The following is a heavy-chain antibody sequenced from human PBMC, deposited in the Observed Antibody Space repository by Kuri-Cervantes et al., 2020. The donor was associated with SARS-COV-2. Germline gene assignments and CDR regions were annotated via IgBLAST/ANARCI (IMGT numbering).Heavy chain of an antibody. J-gene: IGHJ5*02. CDR3: ARVVAAAGRLWFDP. CDR1: GFILGSYG. Sequence: GESLKISCEASGFILGSYGMTWVRQAPGKGLQWVSSISAGGGRTDYADSVKGRFTISRDNSKKMVFLQMDKLRDEDAALYYYARVVAAAGRLWFDPWGQGTPVTVSS. D-gene: IGHD2-15*01. V-gene: IGHV3-23*01. CDR2: ISAGGGRT.